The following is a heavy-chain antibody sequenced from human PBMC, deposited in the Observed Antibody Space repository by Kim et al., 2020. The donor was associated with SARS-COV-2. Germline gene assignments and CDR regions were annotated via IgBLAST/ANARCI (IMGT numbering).Heavy chain of an antibody. CDR3: ARYCSSTSCQFDP. D-gene: IGHD2-2*01. V-gene: IGHV1-2*06. CDR2: INPNSGGT. CDR1: GYTFTGYY. J-gene: IGHJ5*02. Sequence: ASVKVSCKASGYTFTGYYIHWVRQAPGQGLEWMGRINPNSGGTNYAQKFQGRVTMARDTSISTAYMELRTLKSDDTAVYYCARYCSSTSCQFDPWGQGTL.